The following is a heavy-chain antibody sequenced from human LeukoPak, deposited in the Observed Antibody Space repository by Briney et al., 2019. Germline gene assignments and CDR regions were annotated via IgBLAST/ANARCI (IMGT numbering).Heavy chain of an antibody. CDR1: GFTFSSYA. Sequence: RGGSLRLSCAASGFTFSSYAMSWVRQAPGKGLEWVSAISGSGGSTYYADSVKGRFTISRDNSKNTLYLQMNSLRAEDTAVYYCAKLKTIFGVVIDYWGQGTLVTVSS. J-gene: IGHJ4*02. CDR3: AKLKTIFGVVIDY. CDR2: ISGSGGST. D-gene: IGHD3-3*01. V-gene: IGHV3-23*01.